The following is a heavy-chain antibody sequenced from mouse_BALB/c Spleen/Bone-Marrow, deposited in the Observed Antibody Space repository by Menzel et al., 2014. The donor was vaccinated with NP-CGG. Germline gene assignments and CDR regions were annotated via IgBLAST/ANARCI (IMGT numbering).Heavy chain of an antibody. D-gene: IGHD2-2*01. V-gene: IGHV4-1*02. CDR1: GFDFSRYW. CDR3: ARRGGYPAY. Sequence: EVQRVESGGGLVQPGGSLKLSCAASGFDFSRYWMSWVRQAPGKGLEWIGEINPDSSTINYTPSLKDKFIISRDNAKNTLYLQMSKVRSEDTALYYCARRGGYPAYWGQGTLVTVSA. J-gene: IGHJ3*01. CDR2: INPDSSTI.